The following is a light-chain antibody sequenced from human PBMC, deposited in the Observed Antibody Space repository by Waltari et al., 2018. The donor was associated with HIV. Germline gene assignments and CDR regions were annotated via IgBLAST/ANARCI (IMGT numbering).Light chain of an antibody. Sequence: QSVLTQPPSASGTPGQTVTISCSGSSSNIGNANVYWYQQLPGMTPKLLIYKNYQRPSGVPDRFAGSNAGTSASLAISGLRSEDEADYYCVGWDGSLSGYVFGAGTKVTVL. CDR3: VGWDGSLSGYV. J-gene: IGLJ1*01. CDR1: SSNIGNAN. CDR2: KNY. V-gene: IGLV1-47*01.